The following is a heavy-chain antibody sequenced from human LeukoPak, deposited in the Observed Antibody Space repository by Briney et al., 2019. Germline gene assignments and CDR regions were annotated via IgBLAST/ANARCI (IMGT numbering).Heavy chain of an antibody. CDR1: GDSISSYY. V-gene: IGHV4-59*01. Sequence: SETLSLTCTVSGDSISSYYWSWIRQPPGKGLEWIGYMYYSGSPNYNPSLKSRVTMSVDTSKNHFSLKLHSVTAADTAMYYCARGGTYRGGADYWGQGTLVTVSS. J-gene: IGHJ4*02. D-gene: IGHD4-11*01. CDR2: MYYSGSP. CDR3: ARGGTYRGGADY.